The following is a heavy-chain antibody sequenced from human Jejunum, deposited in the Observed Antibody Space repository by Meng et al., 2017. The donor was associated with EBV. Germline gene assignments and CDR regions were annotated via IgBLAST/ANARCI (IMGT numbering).Heavy chain of an antibody. D-gene: IGHD3-3*01. Sequence: QWQLQEAGQGLWKPSGTRSLACACSGASSSSSNWWSWVRQPPGKGLEWIGEIYHSGSTNYNPSLKSRVTISVDKSKNQFSLKLSSVTAADTAVYYCARYGSGYFPALWYWGQGTLVTVSS. CDR1: GASSSSSNW. V-gene: IGHV4-4*02. CDR3: ARYGSGYFPALWY. CDR2: IYHSGST. J-gene: IGHJ4*02.